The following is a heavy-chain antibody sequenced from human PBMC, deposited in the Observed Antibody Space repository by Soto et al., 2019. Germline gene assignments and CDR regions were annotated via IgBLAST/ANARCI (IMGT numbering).Heavy chain of an antibody. CDR3: AGHDYGDYSGNY. CDR2: IYYSGST. CDR1: GGSISSGDYY. D-gene: IGHD4-17*01. J-gene: IGHJ4*02. Sequence: PSETLSLTCTVSGGSISSGDYYWSWIRQPPGKGLEWIGYIYYSGSTYYNPSLKSRVTISVDTSKNQFSLKLSSVTAADTAVYYCAGHDYGDYSGNYWGQGTLVTVSS. V-gene: IGHV4-30-4*01.